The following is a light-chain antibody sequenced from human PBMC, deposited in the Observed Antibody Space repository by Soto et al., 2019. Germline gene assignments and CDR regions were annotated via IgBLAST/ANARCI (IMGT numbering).Light chain of an antibody. V-gene: IGKV1-27*01. J-gene: IGKJ3*01. CDR2: AAS. CDR3: QKYDSVPFT. CDR1: QGISSY. Sequence: DIQMTQSPSSLSASVGDRVTITCWASQGISSYLTWYQQKPGKVPSLLIYAASTLQSGVPSRFSGSGSGTDFTLTISSLQPEDVATYYCQKYDSVPFTFGPGTKVGIK.